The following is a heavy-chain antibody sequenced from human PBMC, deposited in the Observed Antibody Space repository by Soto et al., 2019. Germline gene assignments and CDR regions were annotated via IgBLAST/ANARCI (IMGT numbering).Heavy chain of an antibody. CDR3: ARGVPATAILPDHDAFDI. CDR1: GGTFSSYA. J-gene: IGHJ3*02. D-gene: IGHD2-2*02. V-gene: IGHV1-69*13. CDR2: IIPIFGTA. Sequence: SVKVSCKASGGTFSSYAISWVRQAPGQGLEWMGGIIPIFGTANYAQKFQGRVTITADESTSTAYMELSSLRSEDTAVYYCARGVPATAILPDHDAFDIWGQGTMVTVSS.